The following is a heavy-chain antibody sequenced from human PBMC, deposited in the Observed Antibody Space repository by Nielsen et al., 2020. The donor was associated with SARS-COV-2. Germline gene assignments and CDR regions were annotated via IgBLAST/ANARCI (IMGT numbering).Heavy chain of an antibody. CDR1: GFTFSSYS. V-gene: IGHV3-48*01. J-gene: IGHJ3*02. Sequence: GGSPRLSCAASGFTFSSYSMNWVRQAPGKGLEWVSYISSSSSTIYYADSVKGRFTISRDNAKNSLYLQMNSLRAEDTAVYYCARDLAETGDAFDIWGQGTMVTVSS. D-gene: IGHD7-27*01. CDR3: ARDLAETGDAFDI. CDR2: ISSSSSTI.